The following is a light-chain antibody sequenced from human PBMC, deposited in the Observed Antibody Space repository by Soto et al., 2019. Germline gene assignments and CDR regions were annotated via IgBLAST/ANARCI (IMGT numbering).Light chain of an antibody. CDR2: AAS. CDR3: QQSFSGPLT. V-gene: IGKV1-39*01. Sequence: DIQMTQSPSSLSASVGDRVTITCRASQSITSYLNWYQQKPGKAPKLLIYAASSLQSGVPSRFSGSGAGTYLTLTINSLQPEDFATYYCQQSFSGPLTFGGGTKVEIK. J-gene: IGKJ4*01. CDR1: QSITSY.